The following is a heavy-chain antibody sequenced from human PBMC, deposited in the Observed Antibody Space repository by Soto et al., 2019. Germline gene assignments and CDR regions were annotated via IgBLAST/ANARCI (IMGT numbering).Heavy chain of an antibody. CDR2: INYDGSEK. V-gene: IGHV3-7*05. D-gene: IGHD3-10*01. CDR1: GFTLSNYW. J-gene: IGHJ4*02. Sequence: EVQLVESGGGLVQPGGYLRLSCAASGFTLSNYWMTWVRQAPGKGLEWVANINYDGSEKNYVDSVKGRFTISRDNTRNSLALQMNTLRAEDTAVYYCLSAGSAVSWGQGTLVTVSS. CDR3: LSAGSAVS.